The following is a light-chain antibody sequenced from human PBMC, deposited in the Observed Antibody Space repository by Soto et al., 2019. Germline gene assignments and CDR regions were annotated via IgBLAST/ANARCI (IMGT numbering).Light chain of an antibody. CDR3: QQYNDWPRT. V-gene: IGKV3-11*01. CDR1: QSVSSY. J-gene: IGKJ1*01. Sequence: EIVLTQSPATLSLSPGERATLSCRASQSVSSYLAWYQQKPGQAPRLLIYDASNRATGISARFSGSGSGTDFTLTISSLLSEDFAVYYCQQYNDWPRTFGQGTKVDIK. CDR2: DAS.